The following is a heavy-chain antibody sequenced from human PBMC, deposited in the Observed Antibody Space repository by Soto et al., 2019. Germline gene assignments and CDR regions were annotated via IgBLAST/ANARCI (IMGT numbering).Heavy chain of an antibody. D-gene: IGHD2-15*01. Sequence: EVQLLESGGGLVQPGGSLRLSCAASGFTFSSYAMNWVRQAPGKGLEWVSAISGSGGSTYYADSVKGRFTISRDNSKNTLYLQMNSLRAEDTAVYYCAKSACSGGSCYRDAFDIWGQGTMVTVSS. CDR1: GFTFSSYA. CDR3: AKSACSGGSCYRDAFDI. V-gene: IGHV3-23*01. J-gene: IGHJ3*02. CDR2: ISGSGGST.